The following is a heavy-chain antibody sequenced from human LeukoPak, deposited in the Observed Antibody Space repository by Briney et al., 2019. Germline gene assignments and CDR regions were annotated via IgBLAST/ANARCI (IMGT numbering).Heavy chain of an antibody. D-gene: IGHD3-22*01. CDR2: INHSGST. CDR3: ARHKVKRYYYDSSGPKGAFDI. V-gene: IGHV4-34*01. CDR1: GGSISSYY. J-gene: IGHJ3*02. Sequence: SETLSLTCAVSGGSISSYYWSWIRQPPGKGLEWIGEINHSGSTNYNPSLKSRVTISVDTSKNQFSLKLSSVTAADTAVYYCARHKVKRYYYDSSGPKGAFDIWGQGTMVTVSS.